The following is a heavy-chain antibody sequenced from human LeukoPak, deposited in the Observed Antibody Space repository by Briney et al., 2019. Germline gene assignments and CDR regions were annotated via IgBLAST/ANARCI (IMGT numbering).Heavy chain of an antibody. CDR1: GCSISSYY. CDR2: IYYSGST. V-gene: IGHV4-59*01. CDR3: ARESVVPAAIRPGGFDY. D-gene: IGHD2-2*01. Sequence: SETLSLTCTVSGCSISSYYWSWIRQPPGKGLEWIGYIYYSGSTNYNPSLKSRVTISVDTSKNQFSLKLSSVTAADTAVYYCARESVVPAAIRPGGFDYWGQGTLVTVSS. J-gene: IGHJ4*02.